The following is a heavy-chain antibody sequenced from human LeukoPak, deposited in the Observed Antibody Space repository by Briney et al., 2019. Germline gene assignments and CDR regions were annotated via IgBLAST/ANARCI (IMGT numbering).Heavy chain of an antibody. CDR1: GYSFTSYW. J-gene: IGHJ4*02. CDR2: IHPGDSET. V-gene: IGHV5-51*01. CDR3: AKQWGSGWSYY. Sequence: GESLKISCKGSGYSFTSYWIGWVRQMPGKGLEWMGIIHPGDSETRYSPSFQGQVTISADKSINTAYLQWSSLEASDTAMYYCAKQWGSGWSYYWGQGTLVTVSS. D-gene: IGHD6-19*01.